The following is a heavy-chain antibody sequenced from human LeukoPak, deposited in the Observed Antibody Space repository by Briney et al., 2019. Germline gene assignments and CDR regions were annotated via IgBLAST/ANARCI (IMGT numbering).Heavy chain of an antibody. D-gene: IGHD1-7*01. Sequence: SETLSLTCTVSGGSISSISYYWGWIRQPPGKGLEWIGHIYYSGSTFYNPSLKSRVTISVDTSKNQFSLKLRSVTAADTAMFYCARLYGNFQNYYDYWGQGTLVAVSP. V-gene: IGHV4-39*07. CDR3: ARLYGNFQNYYDY. CDR2: IYYSGST. CDR1: GGSISSISYY. J-gene: IGHJ4*02.